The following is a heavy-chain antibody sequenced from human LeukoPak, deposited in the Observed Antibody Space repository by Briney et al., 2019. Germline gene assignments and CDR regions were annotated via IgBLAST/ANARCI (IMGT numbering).Heavy chain of an antibody. CDR2: IGDSGATT. V-gene: IGHV3-23*01. CDR1: GFTLSSYA. D-gene: IGHD3-10*01. J-gene: IGHJ4*02. Sequence: AGGSLRLSCAASGFTLSSYAMTWVRQAPGKGLEWVSDIGDSGATTYYADSVKGRFTISRDNSKNTLYLQMSSLRAEDTAVYFCASFHYYGSGAYYLSYWGQGTLATVSS. CDR3: ASFHYYGSGAYYLSY.